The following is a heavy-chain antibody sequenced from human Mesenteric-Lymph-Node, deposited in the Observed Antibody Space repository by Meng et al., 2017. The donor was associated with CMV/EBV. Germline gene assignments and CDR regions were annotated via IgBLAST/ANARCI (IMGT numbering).Heavy chain of an antibody. Sequence: GESLKISCAASGFTFSDYYMSWIRQAPGKGLEWVSYISSSGSTIYYADSVKGRFTISRDNAKNSLYLQMNSLRTEDTAIYYCARNLYSYDPPAGFWGQGTLVTVSS. J-gene: IGHJ4*02. CDR2: ISSSGSTI. V-gene: IGHV3-11*04. D-gene: IGHD5-18*01. CDR3: ARNLYSYDPPAGF. CDR1: GFTFSDYY.